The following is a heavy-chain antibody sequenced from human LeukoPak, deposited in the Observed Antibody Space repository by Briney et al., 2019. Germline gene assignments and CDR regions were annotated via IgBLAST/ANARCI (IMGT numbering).Heavy chain of an antibody. J-gene: IGHJ4*02. V-gene: IGHV3-30*04. CDR3: ASPNSMAGTHYFHY. D-gene: IGHD6-19*01. CDR2: ISHDGTDK. Sequence: PGGSLRLSCAASGFTFTTFPMHWVRQPPGKGLEWVAVISHDGTDKYYADSVKGRFTISRDNSKSTLYLQMDSLRAEDTAVYYCASPNSMAGTHYFHYWGQGTLVTVSS. CDR1: GFTFTTFP.